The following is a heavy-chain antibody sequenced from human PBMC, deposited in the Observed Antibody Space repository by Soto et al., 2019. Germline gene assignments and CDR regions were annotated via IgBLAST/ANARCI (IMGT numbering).Heavy chain of an antibody. J-gene: IGHJ4*02. CDR2: IYHGGAT. CDR1: GGSLRSGSYY. Sequence: SETLSLTCTVSGGSLRSGSYYWSWIRQPPGKGLEWIGYIYHGGATTYNASLKSRVTISVDTSKNQFSLKMTSVTAADRAIYFCARYNSYAIDYWGRGTLVTVSS. CDR3: ARYNSYAIDY. V-gene: IGHV4-61*01. D-gene: IGHD2-8*01.